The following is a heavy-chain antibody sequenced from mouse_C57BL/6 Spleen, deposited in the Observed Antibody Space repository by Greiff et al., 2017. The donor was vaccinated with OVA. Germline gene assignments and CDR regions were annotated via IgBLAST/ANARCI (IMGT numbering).Heavy chain of an antibody. J-gene: IGHJ2*01. Sequence: EVQGVESGPELVKPGASVKISCKASGYSFTGYYMNWVKQSPEKSLEWIGEINPSTGGTTYNQKFKAKATLTVDKSSSTAYMQLKSLTSEDSAVYYCARDDYDFDYWGQGTTLTVSS. CDR1: GYSFTGYY. D-gene: IGHD2-4*01. V-gene: IGHV1-42*01. CDR3: ARDDYDFDY. CDR2: INPSTGGT.